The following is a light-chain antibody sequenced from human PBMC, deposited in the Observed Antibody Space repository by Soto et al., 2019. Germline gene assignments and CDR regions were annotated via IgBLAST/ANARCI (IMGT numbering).Light chain of an antibody. CDR3: CSYAGSSYV. Sequence: QSAPTQPASVSGSPGQSITISCTGTSSDVGSYNLVSWYQQHPAKAPKLIIYEGSERPSGVSNRFSGSKSGNTASLTISGRQAEDEADYYCCSYAGSSYVFGTGTKLTV. V-gene: IGLV2-23*01. CDR1: SSDVGSYNL. J-gene: IGLJ1*01. CDR2: EGS.